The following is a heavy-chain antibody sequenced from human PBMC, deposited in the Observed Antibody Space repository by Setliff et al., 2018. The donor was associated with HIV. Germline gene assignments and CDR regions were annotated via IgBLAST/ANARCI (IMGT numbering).Heavy chain of an antibody. CDR2: MNPNSGDT. V-gene: IGHV1-2*02. D-gene: IGHD3-3*01. J-gene: IGHJ4*02. CDR1: GYTFTSYD. CDR3: AADNYNCNSFDS. Sequence: GASVKVSCKASGYTFTSYDINWVRQATGQGLEWMGWMNPNSGDTNYEQKFQGRVSMTRDTSFTTAYLELSRLGSDDTAVYYCAADNYNCNSFDSWGQGSLVTVSS.